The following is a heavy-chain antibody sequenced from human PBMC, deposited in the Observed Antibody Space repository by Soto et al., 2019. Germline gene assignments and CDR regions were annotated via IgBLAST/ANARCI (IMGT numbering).Heavy chain of an antibody. CDR1: GGIFNTYA. Sequence: QVQLVQSGPEVKEPGSSVKLTCKVSGGIFNTYAISWLRQAPGQGLEWMGGIIPIFGTPNYAQRFQGRVTLTADENTSTADMELRRLRSDDTAVYYCARDRDYYGSGNYYNRSDFWSQGTLVSVSA. D-gene: IGHD3-10*01. V-gene: IGHV1-69*01. CDR2: IIPIFGTP. J-gene: IGHJ4*02. CDR3: ARDRDYYGSGNYYNRSDF.